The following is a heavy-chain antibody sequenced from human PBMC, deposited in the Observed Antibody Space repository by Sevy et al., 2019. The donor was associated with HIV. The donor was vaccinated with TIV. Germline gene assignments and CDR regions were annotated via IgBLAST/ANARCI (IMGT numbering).Heavy chain of an antibody. CDR1: GFTVSSNY. J-gene: IGHJ6*02. D-gene: IGHD2-2*01. Sequence: GGSLRLSCAASGFTVSSNYMSWVRQAPGKGLEWVSVIYSGGSTYYADSVKGRFTISRDNSKNTLYLQMNSLRAEDTAVYYCARDSLGVPAAMGYYYYGMDVWGQGTTVTVSS. CDR2: IYSGGST. V-gene: IGHV3-53*01. CDR3: ARDSLGVPAAMGYYYYGMDV.